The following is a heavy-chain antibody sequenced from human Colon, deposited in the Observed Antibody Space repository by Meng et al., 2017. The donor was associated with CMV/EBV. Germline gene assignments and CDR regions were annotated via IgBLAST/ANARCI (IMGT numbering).Heavy chain of an antibody. CDR3: ARDGVIGPFDF. CDR2: ISGRGATT. D-gene: IGHD3-16*02. V-gene: IGHV3-23*04. CDR1: GFSFNSYA. Sequence: VQSVVSGGDVVQPGGSMRPSCGASGFSFNSYAMSWVRQAPGKGLEWVATISGRGATTYYADSLEGRFSISRDNSKNTLFLQMDSVRAEDTAVFYCARDGVIGPFDFWGQGTLVTVSS. J-gene: IGHJ4*02.